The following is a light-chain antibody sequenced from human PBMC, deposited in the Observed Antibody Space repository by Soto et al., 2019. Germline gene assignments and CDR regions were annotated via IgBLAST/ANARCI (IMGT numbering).Light chain of an antibody. CDR1: QSVFNH. J-gene: IGKJ4*01. V-gene: IGKV1-39*01. CDR2: DAS. CDR3: HQSSSTPLT. Sequence: DVQMTQSPSSLSASVGDSVTITCRASQSVFNHLSWFQQRPGKGPKLLIYDASSLHAGVPSRFSGSGYGTDFTLTISTVQPEEYAIYYCHQSSSTPLTFGGGTRVEIK.